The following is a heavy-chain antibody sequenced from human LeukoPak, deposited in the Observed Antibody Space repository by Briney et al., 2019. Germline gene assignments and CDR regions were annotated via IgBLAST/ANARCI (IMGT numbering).Heavy chain of an antibody. D-gene: IGHD2-15*01. J-gene: IGHJ6*02. CDR2: ISSSSSYI. CDR3: ARDQVVQGAPDYGMDV. Sequence: GGSLRLSCAASGFTFSSYSMTWVRQAPGKGLEWVSSISSSSSYIYYADSVKGRFTISRDNAKNSLYLQMNSLRAEDTAVYYCARDQVVQGAPDYGMDVWGQGTTVTVSS. CDR1: GFTFSSYS. V-gene: IGHV3-21*01.